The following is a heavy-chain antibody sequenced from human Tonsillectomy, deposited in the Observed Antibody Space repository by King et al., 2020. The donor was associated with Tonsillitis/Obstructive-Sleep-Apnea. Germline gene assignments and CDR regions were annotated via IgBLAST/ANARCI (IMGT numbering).Heavy chain of an antibody. J-gene: IGHJ4*02. CDR3: ARVGIAVAGYFDY. V-gene: IGHV4-4*02. CDR1: GGSISSSNW. Sequence: QLQESGPGLVKPSGTLSLTCAVSGGSISSSNWWSWVRQPPGKGLGGIGEIYHSGSTNYTPSLKSRVTISVDKSKNQFSLKLSSVTAADTAVYYCARVGIAVAGYFDYWGQGTLVTVSS. CDR2: IYHSGST. D-gene: IGHD6-19*01.